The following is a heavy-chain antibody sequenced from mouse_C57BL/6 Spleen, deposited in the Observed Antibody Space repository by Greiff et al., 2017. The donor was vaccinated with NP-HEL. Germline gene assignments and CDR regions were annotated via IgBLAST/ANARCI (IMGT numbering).Heavy chain of an antibody. CDR3: GTDFDY. CDR1: GYTFTSYW. J-gene: IGHJ2*01. Sequence: QVQLQQPGAELVRPGTSVKLSCKASGYTFTSYWMHWVKQRHGQGLEWIGVIDPSDSYTNYNQKFKGKATLTVDTSSSTAYMQLSSLTSEDSAVYYCGTDFDYWGQGTTLTVSS. V-gene: IGHV1-59*01. CDR2: IDPSDSYT.